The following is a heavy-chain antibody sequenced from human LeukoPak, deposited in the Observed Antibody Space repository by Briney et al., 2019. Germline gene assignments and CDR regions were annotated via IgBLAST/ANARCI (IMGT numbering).Heavy chain of an antibody. Sequence: PSETLSLTCTVSGGSISSYYWSWIRQPPGKGLEWIGYIYYSGSTNYNPSLKSRVTISVDTSKNQFSLKLSSVTAADTAVYYCARDVDTAMVRGMDVWGQGTTVTVS. CDR2: IYYSGST. J-gene: IGHJ6*02. V-gene: IGHV4-59*01. D-gene: IGHD5-18*01. CDR1: GGSISSYY. CDR3: ARDVDTAMVRGMDV.